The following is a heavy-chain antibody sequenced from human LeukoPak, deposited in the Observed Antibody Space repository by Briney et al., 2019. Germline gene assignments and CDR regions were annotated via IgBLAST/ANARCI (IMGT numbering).Heavy chain of an antibody. CDR1: GGSISRYY. CDR3: ARVSWFPGTSYYYMDV. J-gene: IGHJ6*03. V-gene: IGHV4-59*01. CDR2: VYDSGTT. Sequence: SETLSLTCTVSGGSISRYYWSWIRQPPGKGLEWFGYVYDSGTTNYNPSLKSRVTISVDTSKNQFSLKLSSVTAADTAVYYCARVSWFPGTSYYYMDVWGKGTTVTVSS. D-gene: IGHD1-1*01.